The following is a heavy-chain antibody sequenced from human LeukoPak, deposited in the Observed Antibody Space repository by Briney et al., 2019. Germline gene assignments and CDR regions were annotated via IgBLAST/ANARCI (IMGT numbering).Heavy chain of an antibody. CDR1: GFTFSSYA. CDR3: ARDTISPNSPFDAFDI. V-gene: IGHV3-30*14. J-gene: IGHJ3*02. Sequence: PGRSLRLSCAASGFTFSSYAMHWVRQAPGKGLEWVAVISYDGSNKYYADSVKGRFTISRDNSKNTLYLQMNSLRAEDTAVYYCARDTISPNSPFDAFDIWGQGTMVTVSS. D-gene: IGHD3-10*01. CDR2: ISYDGSNK.